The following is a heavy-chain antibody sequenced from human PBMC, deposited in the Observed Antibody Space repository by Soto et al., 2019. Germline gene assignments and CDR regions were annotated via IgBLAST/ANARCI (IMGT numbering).Heavy chain of an antibody. CDR3: SRIAVSGPITGFDY. CDR2: VSYSGST. Sequence: PSETLSLTSTVPGGNISNSGYLWGWIRQPPGKGLQWIGSVSYSGSTYYNPSLKSRVTISADTSKTQSSLRLSSVTAADTAVYYCSRIAVSGPITGFDYWGRGALVTVSS. CDR1: GGNISNSGYL. V-gene: IGHV4-39*01. D-gene: IGHD6-19*01. J-gene: IGHJ4*02.